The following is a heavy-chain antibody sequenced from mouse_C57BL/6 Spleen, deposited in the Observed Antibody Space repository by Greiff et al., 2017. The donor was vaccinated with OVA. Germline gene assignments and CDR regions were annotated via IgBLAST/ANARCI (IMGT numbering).Heavy chain of an antibody. V-gene: IGHV5-9-1*02. Sequence: EVKVVESGEGLVKPGGSLKLSCAASGFTFSSYAMSWVRQTPEKRLEWVAYISSGGDYIYYADTVKGRFTISRDNARNTLYLQMSSLKSEDTAMYYCTRGDSNYGAMAYWGQGTSVTVSS. J-gene: IGHJ4*01. D-gene: IGHD2-5*01. CDR3: TRGDSNYGAMAY. CDR1: GFTFSSYA. CDR2: ISSGGDYI.